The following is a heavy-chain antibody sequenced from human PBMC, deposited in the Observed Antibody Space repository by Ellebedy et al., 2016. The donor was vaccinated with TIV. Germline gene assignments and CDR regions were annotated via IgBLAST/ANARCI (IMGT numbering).Heavy chain of an antibody. J-gene: IGHJ6*02. CDR2: IFYSGST. CDR3: ARQPYSSTSPDGMDV. Sequence: SETLSLTCNVSGGSISRSIYYWGWIRQSPGKGLEWIGSIFYSGSTNYNPSLKSRVTVSVDTSKNQFSLRLSSVTATDTAVYFCARQPYSSTSPDGMDVWGQGTKVTVSS. D-gene: IGHD6-6*01. CDR1: GGSISRSIYY. V-gene: IGHV4-39*01.